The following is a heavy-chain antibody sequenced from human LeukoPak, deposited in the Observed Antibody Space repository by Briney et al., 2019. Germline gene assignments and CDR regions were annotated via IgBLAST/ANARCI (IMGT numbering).Heavy chain of an antibody. J-gene: IGHJ5*02. D-gene: IGHD6-13*01. CDR2: ISSSSSTI. CDR1: GFTFSSYS. Sequence: GGSLRLSCAASGFTFSSYSMNWVRQAPGKGLEWVSYISSSSSTIYYADSVKGRFTISRDNSKDTLYVRMNSLRTEDTAVYYCARGAYSSSWSFSPWGQGTLVTVFS. V-gene: IGHV3-48*01. CDR3: ARGAYSSSWSFSP.